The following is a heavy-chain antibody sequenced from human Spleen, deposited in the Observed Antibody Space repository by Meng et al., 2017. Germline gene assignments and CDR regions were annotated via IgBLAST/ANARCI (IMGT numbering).Heavy chain of an antibody. J-gene: IGHJ5*02. CDR1: GGTFSSYA. CDR3: ARAYYYDSSGPNWFDP. V-gene: IGHV1-69*06. D-gene: IGHD3-22*01. CDR2: IIPIFGTA. Sequence: QVEVVQYGAEVKTRGSSVKVSCMAYGGTFSSYAISWVRQAPGQGLEWMGGIIPIFGTANYAQKFQGRVTITADKSTSTAYMELSSLRSEDTAVYYCARAYYYDSSGPNWFDPWGQGTLVTVSS.